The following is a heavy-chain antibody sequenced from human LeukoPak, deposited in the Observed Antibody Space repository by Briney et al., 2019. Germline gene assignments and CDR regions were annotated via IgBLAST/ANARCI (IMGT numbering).Heavy chain of an antibody. CDR2: ISVYNGHT. J-gene: IGHJ3*02. D-gene: IGHD2-2*01. Sequence: GASVKVSCKASGYTFSSYGISCVRQAPGHALEWMGWISVYNGHTNYVQNLQGRVTMTTDTSTSTAYMELRSLRSDDTAVYYCARDPSPHTAFDIWGQGTMVTVSS. CDR3: ARDPSPHTAFDI. CDR1: GYTFSSYG. V-gene: IGHV1-18*01.